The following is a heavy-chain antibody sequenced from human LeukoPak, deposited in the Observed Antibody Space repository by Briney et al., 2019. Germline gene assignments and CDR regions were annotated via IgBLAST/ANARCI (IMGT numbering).Heavy chain of an antibody. J-gene: IGHJ5*02. V-gene: IGHV1-18*01. CDR2: ISGYNGDT. CDR1: GYTFSNFG. D-gene: IGHD6-6*01. CDR3: ARDYEIAVRYDCFDP. Sequence: GASVKVSCKAAGYTFSNFGISWVRQAPGQGLEWMGWISGYNGDTNYAQKFQGRVTMTTDTSANTAYMEVRSLRSDDTAVYYCARDYEIAVRYDCFDPWGQGTLVIVSS.